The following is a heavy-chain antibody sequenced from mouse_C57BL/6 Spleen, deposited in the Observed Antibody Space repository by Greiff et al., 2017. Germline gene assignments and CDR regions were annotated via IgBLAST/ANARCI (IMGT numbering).Heavy chain of an antibody. CDR1: GFSLTSYG. Sequence: QVQLQQSGPGLVQPSQSLSITCTVSGFSLTSYGVHWVRQSPGKGLEWLGVIWSGGSTDYNAAFISRLSISKDNSKSQVFFKMNSLQADDTAIYYCARNSYYGSSPYAMDYWGQGTSVTVSS. V-gene: IGHV2-2*01. D-gene: IGHD1-1*01. J-gene: IGHJ4*01. CDR2: IWSGGST. CDR3: ARNSYYGSSPYAMDY.